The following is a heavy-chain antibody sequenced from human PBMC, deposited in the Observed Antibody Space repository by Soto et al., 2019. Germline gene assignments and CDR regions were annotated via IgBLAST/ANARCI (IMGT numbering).Heavy chain of an antibody. Sequence: TGGSLRLSCAASGFTFDDYTMHWVRQAPGKGLEWVSLINWDGGDTYYADSVKGRFTISRDNSKNSLYLQMNSLTTEDTALYYCSKDKPKYYGMDAWGQGTTVTVSS. J-gene: IGHJ6*02. CDR3: SKDKPKYYGMDA. V-gene: IGHV3-43*01. CDR1: GFTFDDYT. CDR2: INWDGGDT.